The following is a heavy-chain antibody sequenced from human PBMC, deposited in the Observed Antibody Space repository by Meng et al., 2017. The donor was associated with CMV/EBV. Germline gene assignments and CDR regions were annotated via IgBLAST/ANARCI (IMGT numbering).Heavy chain of an antibody. D-gene: IGHD3-3*01. J-gene: IGHJ6*02. CDR2: ISSNGGST. CDR1: GFTFSSYA. V-gene: IGHV3-64*02. Sequence: GESLKISCAASGFTFSSYAMHWVRQAPGKGLEYVSAISSNGGSTYYADSVKGRFTISRDNSKNTLYLQMGSLRSEDTAVYYCARQRVTIFGVVTLYYGMDVWGQGTTVTVSS. CDR3: ARQRVTIFGVVTLYYGMDV.